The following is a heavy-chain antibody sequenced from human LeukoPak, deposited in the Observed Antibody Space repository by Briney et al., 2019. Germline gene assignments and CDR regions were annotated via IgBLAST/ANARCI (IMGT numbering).Heavy chain of an antibody. V-gene: IGHV3-30*04. J-gene: IGHJ4*02. CDR2: ISYDGSNK. Sequence: PGGSLRLSCAASGFTFSSYAMHWVRQAPGKGLEWVAVISYDGSNKYYADSVKGRFTISRDNSKNTLYLQMNSLRAEDTAVYHCARDPVGDPIPYYFDYWGQGTLVTVSS. CDR1: GFTFSSYA. D-gene: IGHD4-17*01. CDR3: ARDPVGDPIPYYFDY.